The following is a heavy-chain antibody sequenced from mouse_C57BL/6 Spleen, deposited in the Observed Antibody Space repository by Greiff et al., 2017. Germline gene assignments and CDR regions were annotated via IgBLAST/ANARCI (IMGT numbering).Heavy chain of an antibody. Sequence: EVKLVESGGGLVKPGGSLKLSCAASGFTFSDYGMHWVRQAPEKGLEWVAYISSGSSTIYYADTVKGRFTISRDNAKNTLFLQMTSLRSEDTAIYYCAREAFNAWFAYWGQGTLVTVSA. J-gene: IGHJ3*01. D-gene: IGHD6-1*01. CDR3: AREAFNAWFAY. CDR1: GFTFSDYG. CDR2: ISSGSSTI. V-gene: IGHV5-17*01.